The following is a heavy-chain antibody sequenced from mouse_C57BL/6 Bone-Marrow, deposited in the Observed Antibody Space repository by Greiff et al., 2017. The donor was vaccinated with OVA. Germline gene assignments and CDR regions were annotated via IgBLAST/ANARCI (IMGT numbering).Heavy chain of an antibody. Sequence: QVQLKQPGAERVKPGAEGKRSCKASGYTFTSYWITWVKQRPGQGLEWIGDIYPGSGSANYNEKFKSKATLTVDTSSSTAYMQLSSLTSEDSAVDYCARCYDYDQAWFAYWGQGTLVTVSA. V-gene: IGHV1-55*01. D-gene: IGHD2-4*01. CDR1: GYTFTSYW. J-gene: IGHJ3*01. CDR3: ARCYDYDQAWFAY. CDR2: IYPGSGSA.